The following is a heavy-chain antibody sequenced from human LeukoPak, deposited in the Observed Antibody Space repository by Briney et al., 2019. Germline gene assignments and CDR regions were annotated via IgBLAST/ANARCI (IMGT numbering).Heavy chain of an antibody. D-gene: IGHD5-18*01. CDR3: ARASGYSNNWPSLFDS. Sequence: GGSLRLSCAASGFTFSDYYMSWIRQAPGKGPEWISYISGSGGSIYYADSVKGRFTISRDNARNSLDLQMNSLRAEDSAFYYCARASGYSNNWPSLFDSWGQGTLVTVSS. J-gene: IGHJ4*02. CDR2: ISGSGGSI. CDR1: GFTFSDYY. V-gene: IGHV3-11*01.